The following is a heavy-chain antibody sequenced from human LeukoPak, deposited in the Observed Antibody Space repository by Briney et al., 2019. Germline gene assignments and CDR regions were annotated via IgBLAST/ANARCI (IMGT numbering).Heavy chain of an antibody. CDR1: EFTFTDYY. V-gene: IGHV3-11*04. J-gene: IGHJ4*02. CDR2: ISISGTTI. Sequence: PGGSLRLSCAASEFTFTDYYMSWIRQAPGKGLEWLSYISISGTTIYYADSVKGRFTISRDNAKHSLYLQMNSLRAEDTAVYYCAKDHCTVTDCFAGFDYWGQGILVTVSS. D-gene: IGHD2-8*02. CDR3: AKDHCTVTDCFAGFDY.